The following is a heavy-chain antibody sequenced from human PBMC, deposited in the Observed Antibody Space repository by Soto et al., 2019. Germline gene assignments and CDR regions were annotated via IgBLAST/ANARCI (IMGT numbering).Heavy chain of an antibody. CDR3: ARRVNYDSSGYYPQ. J-gene: IGHJ4*02. Sequence: QLQLQESGPGLVKPSETLSLTCTVSGGSISSSSYYWGWIRQPPGKGLEWIGSIYYSGSTYYNPSLKSRVTISVDTSKNQFSLKLSSVTAADTAVYYCARRVNYDSSGYYPQWGQGTLVTVSS. CDR2: IYYSGST. V-gene: IGHV4-39*01. D-gene: IGHD3-22*01. CDR1: GGSISSSSYY.